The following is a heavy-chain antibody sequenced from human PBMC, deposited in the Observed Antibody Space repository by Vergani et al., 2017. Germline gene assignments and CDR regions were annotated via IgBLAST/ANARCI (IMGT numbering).Heavy chain of an antibody. J-gene: IGHJ4*02. D-gene: IGHD3-9*01. CDR2: ISSSPSYI. Sequence: EVQLVESGGGLVKPGGSLRLSCAASGFTFSIYSMNWVRQAPGKGLEWVSSISSSPSYIFYADSVKGRFTISRDNARNSLFLQMNSLRAEDTAVYYCARDGRTVKDILTCYDYWGQGTLVTVSS. CDR1: GFTFSIYS. CDR3: ARDGRTVKDILTCYDY. V-gene: IGHV3-21*02.